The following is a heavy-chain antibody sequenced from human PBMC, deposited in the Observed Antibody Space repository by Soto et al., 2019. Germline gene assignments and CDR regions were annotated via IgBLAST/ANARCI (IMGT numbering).Heavy chain of an antibody. CDR2: IIPIFGTA. V-gene: IGHV1-69*13. D-gene: IGHD6-13*01. CDR1: GGTFSSYA. Sequence: ASVKVSCKASGGTFSSYAISWVRQAPGQGLEWMGGIIPIFGTANYAQKFQGRVTITADESTSTAYMELSSLRSEDTAVYYCARGADHVAAAGNLGAYYYYYMDVWGKGTTVTVSS. CDR3: ARGADHVAAAGNLGAYYYYYMDV. J-gene: IGHJ6*03.